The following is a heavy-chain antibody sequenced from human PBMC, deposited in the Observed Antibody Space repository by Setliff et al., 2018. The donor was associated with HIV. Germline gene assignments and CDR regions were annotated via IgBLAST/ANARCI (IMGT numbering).Heavy chain of an antibody. V-gene: IGHV4-38-2*01. CDR3: ARRGIAAAGSDS. Sequence: TLSLTCDVSGFSISSRYYWGWIRQSPGKGLEWIGNIYHTGSSYYNPSLNDRATISLDTSKNQFSLKLNSVTAADTAVYYCARRGIAAAGSDSWGQGTLVTVSS. J-gene: IGHJ4*02. D-gene: IGHD6-13*01. CDR1: GFSISSRYY. CDR2: IYHTGSS.